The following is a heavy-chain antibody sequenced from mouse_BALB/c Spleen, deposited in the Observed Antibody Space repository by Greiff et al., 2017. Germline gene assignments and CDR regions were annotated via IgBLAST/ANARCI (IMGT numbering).Heavy chain of an antibody. Sequence: EVKLMESGGGLVQPGGSLKLSCAASGFTFSSYGMSWVRQTPDKRLELVATINSNGGSTYYPDSVKGRFTISRDNAKNTLYLQMSSLKSEDTAMYYCARDRNYGSSYENWYFDVWGAGTTVTVSS. D-gene: IGHD1-1*01. V-gene: IGHV5-6-3*01. CDR3: ARDRNYGSSYENWYFDV. J-gene: IGHJ1*01. CDR2: INSNGGST. CDR1: GFTFSSYG.